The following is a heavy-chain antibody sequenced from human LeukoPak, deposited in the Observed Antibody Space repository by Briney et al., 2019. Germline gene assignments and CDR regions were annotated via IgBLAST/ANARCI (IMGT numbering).Heavy chain of an antibody. CDR1: GYSFTGYW. Sequence: GESLQISCKASGYSFTGYWIAWVRQMPGKGLEWMGIIFPGDSDTRYSPSFQGQVTISADKSISTASLQWSSLKASDTAMYYCATSFGYSSGWHGMDVWGQGTTVTVSS. D-gene: IGHD6-19*01. CDR2: IFPGDSDT. V-gene: IGHV5-51*01. J-gene: IGHJ6*02. CDR3: ATSFGYSSGWHGMDV.